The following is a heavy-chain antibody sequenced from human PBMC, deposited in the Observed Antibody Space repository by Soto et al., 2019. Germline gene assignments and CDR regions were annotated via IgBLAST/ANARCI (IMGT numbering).Heavy chain of an antibody. V-gene: IGHV3-13*01. J-gene: IGHJ4*02. CDR1: GLRVSGYD. Sequence: GSLRLPGDPSGLRVSGYDMHWVRQIRGKGLEWVSGIGADGKTYYVGSVKGRFTISRENAKNSVYLQMNSLRAGDTAVYYCARRSCSGANCPGIGYDYWGRGTLVT. CDR2: IGADGKT. CDR3: ARRSCSGANCPGIGYDY. D-gene: IGHD2-15*01.